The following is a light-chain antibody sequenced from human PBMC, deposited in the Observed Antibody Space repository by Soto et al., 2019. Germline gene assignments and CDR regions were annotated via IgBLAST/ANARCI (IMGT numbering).Light chain of an antibody. V-gene: IGKV3-15*01. Sequence: EIVMTQSPATLSVSPGERATLSCRASQSISSNLAWYQQKPGQAPRLLIYGASTRATGIPARLSGSGSGTEFTLTISSLQSKDFASYYCQQYHNWPPWSFGQGTKVEIK. CDR3: QQYHNWPPWS. J-gene: IGKJ1*01. CDR2: GAS. CDR1: QSISSN.